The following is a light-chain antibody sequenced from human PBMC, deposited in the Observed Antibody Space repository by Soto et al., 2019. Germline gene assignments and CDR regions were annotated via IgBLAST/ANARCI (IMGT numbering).Light chain of an antibody. CDR2: DVT. CDR3: SSYTYSTTVI. Sequence: QSALTQPASVSGSPGQSISISCSGTSSDVGGYGYVSWYQQHPGNAPKLIIYDVTDRPSGVSNRFSGSKSGNTASLTISGLQAEDEADYYCSSYTYSTTVIFGGGTQLTVL. CDR1: SSDVGGYGY. J-gene: IGLJ2*01. V-gene: IGLV2-14*03.